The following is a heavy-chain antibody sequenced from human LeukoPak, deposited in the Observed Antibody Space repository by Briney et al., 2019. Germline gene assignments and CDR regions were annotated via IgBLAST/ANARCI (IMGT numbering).Heavy chain of an antibody. Sequence: GGSLRLSCAASGFTFSSYSMNWVRQAPGKGLEWVSGISGSGGSTYYADSVKGRFTISRDNSKNTLYLQMNSLRAEDTALYYCAKDHEYSTSWSDYWGQGTLVTVSS. V-gene: IGHV3-23*01. CDR3: AKDHEYSTSWSDY. D-gene: IGHD6-13*01. J-gene: IGHJ4*02. CDR2: ISGSGGST. CDR1: GFTFSSYS.